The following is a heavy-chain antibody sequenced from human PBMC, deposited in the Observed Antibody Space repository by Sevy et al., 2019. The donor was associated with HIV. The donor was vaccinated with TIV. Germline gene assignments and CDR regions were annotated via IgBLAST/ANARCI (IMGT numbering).Heavy chain of an antibody. CDR3: AREGGYTSAWSPGNH. D-gene: IGHD5-18*01. V-gene: IGHV3-30*04. J-gene: IGHJ4*02. CDR1: GFTFNTHA. Sequence: GSLRLSCAASGFTFNTHAMHWVRQAPGKGLEWVALISYDGIIKYYADSVKGRLTISSDNSKNTLSLQMNSLRVEDTAVYYCAREGGYTSAWSPGNHWGQGTLVTVSS. CDR2: ISYDGIIK.